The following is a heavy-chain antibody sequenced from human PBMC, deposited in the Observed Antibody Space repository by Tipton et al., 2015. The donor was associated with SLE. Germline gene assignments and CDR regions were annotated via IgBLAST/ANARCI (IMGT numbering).Heavy chain of an antibody. CDR2: IYYTGST. CDR1: GSSLTGSY. V-gene: IGHV4-59*01. CDR3: ARGARGYSYGSDEDFDF. D-gene: IGHD5-18*01. J-gene: IGHJ4*02. Sequence: TLSLTCTVSGSSLTGSYWSWIRQPPGKGLEWIGYIYYTGSTKFEPSLKSRVTFSVDRSKNQFSLNLRSVTAADTAVYYCARGARGYSYGSDEDFDFWGQGTLVIVSS.